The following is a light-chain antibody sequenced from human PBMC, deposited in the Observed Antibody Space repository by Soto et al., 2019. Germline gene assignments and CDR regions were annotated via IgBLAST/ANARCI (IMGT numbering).Light chain of an antibody. CDR2: VTS. Sequence: IQLTQSPSSLSASVGDRVTLTCRASQGMSSYLAWYQQKPGKAPKLLIYVTSTLQTGVPSRFSGSGSGADFTLTISSLQPGDFATYYCLQDINYPWTFGQGTKVDIK. CDR3: LQDINYPWT. V-gene: IGKV1-9*01. CDR1: QGMSSY. J-gene: IGKJ1*01.